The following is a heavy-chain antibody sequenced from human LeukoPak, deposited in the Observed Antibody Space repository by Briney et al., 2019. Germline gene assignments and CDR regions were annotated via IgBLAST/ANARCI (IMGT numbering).Heavy chain of an antibody. V-gene: IGHV1-2*02. Sequence: ASVKVSCKASGYSFTGYYIHWVRQAPGQGLEWMGWINPNSGGTTYAQQFQGRVTMTRDTSNSTVYMEQTRLGSDDTAVYYCARDSGSSSWEFDYWGQGTLVTVSS. J-gene: IGHJ4*02. D-gene: IGHD6-13*01. CDR3: ARDSGSSSWEFDY. CDR2: INPNSGGT. CDR1: GYSFTGYY.